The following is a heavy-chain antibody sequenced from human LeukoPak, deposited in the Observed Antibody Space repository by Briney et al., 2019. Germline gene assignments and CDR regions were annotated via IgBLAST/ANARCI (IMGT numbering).Heavy chain of an antibody. D-gene: IGHD6-19*01. J-gene: IGHJ4*02. Sequence: ASVKVSCKASGYTFTSYGISWVRQAPGQGLEWVGWISAYNGNTNYAQKLQGRVTMTTDTSTSTAYMELRSLRSDDTAVYYCASSNRPYSSGLPFDYWGQGTLVTVSS. V-gene: IGHV1-18*01. CDR2: ISAYNGNT. CDR1: GYTFTSYG. CDR3: ASSNRPYSSGLPFDY.